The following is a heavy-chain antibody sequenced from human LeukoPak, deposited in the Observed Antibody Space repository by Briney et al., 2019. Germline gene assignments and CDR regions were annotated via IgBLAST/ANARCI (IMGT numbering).Heavy chain of an antibody. CDR1: GFTFSSYS. J-gene: IGHJ4*02. Sequence: GGSLRLSCAASGFTFSSYSMNWVRQAPGKGLEWVSSISSSSSYIYYADSVRGRFTISRDNAKNSLYLQMNSLRAEDTAVYYCATLTYYDILAGPEYWGQGTLVTVSS. CDR3: ATLTYYDILAGPEY. CDR2: ISSSSSYI. V-gene: IGHV3-21*06. D-gene: IGHD3-9*01.